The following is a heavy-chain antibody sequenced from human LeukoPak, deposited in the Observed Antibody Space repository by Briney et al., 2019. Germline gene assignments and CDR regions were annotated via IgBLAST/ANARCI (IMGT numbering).Heavy chain of an antibody. D-gene: IGHD3-3*01. CDR1: GGSISSSGYY. V-gene: IGHV4-39*01. Sequence: PSETLSLTCTVSGGSISSSGYYWGWIRQPPGKGLEWIGSIYYSGSTYYNPSLKSRVTISVDTSKNQFSLKLSSVTAADTAVYYCARQSITIFGVVRPTYYFDYWGQGTLVTVSS. CDR3: ARQSITIFGVVRPTYYFDY. CDR2: IYYSGST. J-gene: IGHJ4*02.